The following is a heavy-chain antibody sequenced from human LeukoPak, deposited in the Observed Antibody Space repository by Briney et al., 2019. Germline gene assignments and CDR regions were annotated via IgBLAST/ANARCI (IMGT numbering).Heavy chain of an antibody. J-gene: IGHJ6*03. CDR1: GGSISSGSYY. Sequence: PSETLSLTCTVSGGSISSGSYYWSWIRQPAGKGLEWIGRIYTSGSTNYNPSLTSRVTISVDTSENQFSLKLSSVTAADTAVYYCARSYSSSWPYYYYYMDVWGKGTTVTVSS. D-gene: IGHD6-13*01. CDR2: IYTSGST. CDR3: ARSYSSSWPYYYYYMDV. V-gene: IGHV4-61*02.